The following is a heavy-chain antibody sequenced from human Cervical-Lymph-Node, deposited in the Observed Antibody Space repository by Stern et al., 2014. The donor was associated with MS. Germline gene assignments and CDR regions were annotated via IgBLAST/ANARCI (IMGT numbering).Heavy chain of an antibody. V-gene: IGHV4-59*01. CDR3: ARQGSGGRAFDI. D-gene: IGHD2-15*01. CDR1: SGSISSYY. J-gene: IGHJ3*02. CDR2: IYYSGST. Sequence: VQLVESGPGLVKPSETLSLTCTVSSGSISSYYWSWIRQPPGKGLEWIGYIYYSGSTNYNPSLKSRVTISVDTSKNQFSLKLSSVTAADTAVYYCARQGSGGRAFDIWGQGTMVTVSS.